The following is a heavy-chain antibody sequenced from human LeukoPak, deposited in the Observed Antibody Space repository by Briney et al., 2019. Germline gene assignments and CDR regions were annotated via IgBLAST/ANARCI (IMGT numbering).Heavy chain of an antibody. Sequence: GGSLRLSCAASGFTFSNYSMNWVRQAPGKGLEWVSSISSRSTYIYHADSVKGRFTISRDNAKNSLFLQMNSLRAEDTAVYYCSKWKAIVLVPEARSPIDYWGQGTLVTVSS. CDR1: GFTFSNYS. CDR2: ISSRSTYI. D-gene: IGHD2-2*01. J-gene: IGHJ4*02. V-gene: IGHV3-21*04. CDR3: SKWKAIVLVPEARSPIDY.